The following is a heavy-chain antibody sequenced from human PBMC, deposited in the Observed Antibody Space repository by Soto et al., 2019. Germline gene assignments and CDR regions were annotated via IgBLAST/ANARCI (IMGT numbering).Heavy chain of an antibody. CDR2: INAGNGNT. CDR3: ARVNDYVWGRYRSHFDC. D-gene: IGHD3-16*02. V-gene: IGHV1-3*01. J-gene: IGHJ4*02. Sequence: ASVKVSCKASGYTFTSYAMHWVRQAPGQRLEWMGWINAGNGNTKYSQKFQGRVTITRDTSASTAYMELSSLRSEDTAVYYCARVNDYVWGRYRSHFDCWGKGNMVTVSS. CDR1: GYTFTSYA.